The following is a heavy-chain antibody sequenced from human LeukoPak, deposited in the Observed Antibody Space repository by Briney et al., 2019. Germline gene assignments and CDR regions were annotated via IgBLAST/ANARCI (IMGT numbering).Heavy chain of an antibody. Sequence: GGSLRLSCAASGSTFSNYGMHWVRQAPGKGLEWVSVISYDGSNKYYADSVKGRFAISRDNSKNTLYLQMNSLRAEDTAMYYCAKDKRDSSGYFVDYWGQGTLVTVSS. V-gene: IGHV3-30*18. CDR1: GSTFSNYG. J-gene: IGHJ4*02. D-gene: IGHD3-22*01. CDR2: ISYDGSNK. CDR3: AKDKRDSSGYFVDY.